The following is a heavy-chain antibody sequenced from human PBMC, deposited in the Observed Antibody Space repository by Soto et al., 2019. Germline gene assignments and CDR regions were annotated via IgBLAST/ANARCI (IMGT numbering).Heavy chain of an antibody. V-gene: IGHV4-30-2*01. CDR2: IYHSGCT. Sequence: QMQLQESGSGLVRPSQTLSLTGAVSGGSISSGGYSWNWIRQPPGKGLEWIGYIYHSGCTLYNPSLKSRVTISVDKSTNQCSLKLSSVSAADTAVYYCASDKLEGNWFDPLGQGTMVTVSS. CDR1: GGSISSGGYS. CDR3: ASDKLEGNWFDP. J-gene: IGHJ5*02.